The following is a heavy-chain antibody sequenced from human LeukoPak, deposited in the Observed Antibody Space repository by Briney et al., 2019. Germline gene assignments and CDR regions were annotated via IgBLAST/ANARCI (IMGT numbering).Heavy chain of an antibody. CDR3: ARGRGFGYGVDF. D-gene: IGHD4/OR15-4a*01. Sequence: PSETLSLTCTVSGASVSSGRHYWSWIRQPPGTGLEWIGHFYDGENTHYNPSFKSRVTLSLDTPENQFSLKFSPVTAADTAVYYCARGRGFGYGVDFWGQGTLVTVST. CDR2: FYDGENT. V-gene: IGHV4-61*01. J-gene: IGHJ4*02. CDR1: GASVSSGRHY.